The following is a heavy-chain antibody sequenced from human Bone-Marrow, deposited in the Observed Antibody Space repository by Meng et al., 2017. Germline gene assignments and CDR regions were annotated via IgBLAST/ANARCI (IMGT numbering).Heavy chain of an antibody. V-gene: IGHV3-23*01. CDR1: GFTFSSYA. CDR2: ISGSGGST. J-gene: IGHJ6*02. CDR3: AKDLRSDYNHYYYGMDV. D-gene: IGHD4-11*01. Sequence: ETLSLTCAASGFTFSSYAMSWVRQAPGKGLEWVSAISGSGGSTYYADSVKGRFTISRDNSKNTLYLQMNSLRAEDTAVYYCAKDLRSDYNHYYYGMDVWGQGTTVTVSS.